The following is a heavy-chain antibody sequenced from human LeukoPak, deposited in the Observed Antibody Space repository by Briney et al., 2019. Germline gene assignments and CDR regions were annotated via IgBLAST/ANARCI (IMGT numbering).Heavy chain of an antibody. CDR2: IKIKTDGMTT. CDR1: GFTFSNAW. J-gene: IGHJ5*02. CDR3: TRHSWFHP. Sequence: GGSRRLSCVGSGFTFSNAWMSWVRQAPGKGLEWVGRIKIKTDGMTTDYAAPVRGRFTISRDDSQNTLYLQMNSLKIEDTAIYYCTRHSWFHPWGQGTLVTVSS. V-gene: IGHV3-15*01.